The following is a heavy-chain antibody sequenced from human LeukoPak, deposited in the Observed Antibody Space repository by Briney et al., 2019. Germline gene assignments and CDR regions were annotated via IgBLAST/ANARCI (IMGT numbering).Heavy chain of an antibody. V-gene: IGHV4-39*01. CDR3: ARRDVGATIDY. J-gene: IGHJ4*02. CDR1: GDSISSSRFY. Sequence: PSETPSLTCTVSGDSISSSRFYWAWIRQPPGKGLEWIGSILYTGRTFYNLSLKSRVTISVDTSKNQFSLRLGSVTASDTAVYYCARRDVGATIDYWGQGTLVTVSS. CDR2: ILYTGRT. D-gene: IGHD1-26*01.